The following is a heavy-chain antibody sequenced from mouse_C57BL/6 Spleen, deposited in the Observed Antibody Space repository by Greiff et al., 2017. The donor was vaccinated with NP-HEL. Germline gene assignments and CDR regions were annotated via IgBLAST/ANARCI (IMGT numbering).Heavy chain of an antibody. CDR1: GYTFTSCW. CDR3: TRSGWPYAMDY. V-gene: IGHV1-50*01. J-gene: IGHJ4*01. CDR2: IDPSDSYT. Sequence: VQLQQPGAELVKPGASVKLSCKASGYTFTSCWMQWVKQRPGQGLEWIGEIDPSDSYTNYNQKFKGKATLTVDTSSSTAYMQLSSLTSEDSAVYYCTRSGWPYAMDYWGQGTSVTVSS. D-gene: IGHD1-1*02.